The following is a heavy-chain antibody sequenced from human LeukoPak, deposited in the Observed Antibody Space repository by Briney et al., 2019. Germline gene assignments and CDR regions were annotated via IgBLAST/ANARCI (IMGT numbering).Heavy chain of an antibody. CDR1: GGSISSGDYY. Sequence: SETLSLTCTVSGGSISSGDYYWSWIRRPPGEGLEWIGHIYYSGSTYYNPSLKSRVTISIDTSKNQFSLNLSSVTAADTAVYSCARGYQLLHNGMDVWGKGTTVTVSS. J-gene: IGHJ6*04. CDR3: ARGYQLLHNGMDV. D-gene: IGHD2-2*01. CDR2: IYYSGST. V-gene: IGHV4-30-4*01.